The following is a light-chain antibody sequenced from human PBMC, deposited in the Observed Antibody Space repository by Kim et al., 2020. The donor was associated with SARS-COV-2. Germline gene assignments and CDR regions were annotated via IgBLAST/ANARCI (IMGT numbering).Light chain of an antibody. CDR3: NSRDISSDHVL. Sequence: SSELTQDPAVSVALGQTVTITCQGYSLRMSYATWYQQKPGQAPLLVIYGENSRPSGIPDRFFGSYSRNTASLTITGAQAEDEADYYCNSRDISSDHVLFGGGTQLTVL. CDR1: SLRMSY. J-gene: IGLJ3*02. V-gene: IGLV3-19*01. CDR2: GEN.